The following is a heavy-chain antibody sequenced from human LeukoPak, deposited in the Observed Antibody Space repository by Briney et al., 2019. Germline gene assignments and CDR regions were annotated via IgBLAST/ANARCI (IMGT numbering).Heavy chain of an antibody. V-gene: IGHV4-34*01. J-gene: IGHJ4*02. CDR2: INHSGST. CDR1: GGSFSGYY. D-gene: IGHD3-22*01. CDR3: ARGYYYDSSGYYFDY. Sequence: SETLSLTCAVYGGSFSGYYWSWIRQPPGKGLEWIGEINHSGSTNYNPSLESRVTISVDTSKNQFSLKLSSVTAADTAVYYCARGYYYDSSGYYFDYWGQGTLVTVSS.